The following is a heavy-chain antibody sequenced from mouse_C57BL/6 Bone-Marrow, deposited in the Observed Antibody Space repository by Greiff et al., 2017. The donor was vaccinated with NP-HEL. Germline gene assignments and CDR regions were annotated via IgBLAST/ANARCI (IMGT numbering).Heavy chain of an antibody. D-gene: IGHD2-4*01. CDR1: GYTFTSYW. J-gene: IGHJ3*01. V-gene: IGHV1-59*01. Sequence: QVQLQQPGAELVRPGTSVKLSCKASGYTFTSYWMHWVKQRPGQGLEWIGVIDPSDSYTNYNQKFKGKATLTVDTSSGTAYMQLSSLTSEDSAVDYCARMIKGWFAYWGQGTLVTVSA. CDR2: IDPSDSYT. CDR3: ARMIKGWFAY.